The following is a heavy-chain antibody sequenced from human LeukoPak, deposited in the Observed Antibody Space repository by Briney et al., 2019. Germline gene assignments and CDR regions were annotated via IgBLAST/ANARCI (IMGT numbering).Heavy chain of an antibody. CDR3: ARNQTSYDSWSGSRTGSHQAFDV. CDR2: IYSPGTT. Sequence: PSETLSLTCTVSGGSVSSYYWSWIRQPPGKGLEWIGYIYSPGTTNYNPSLKSRVSFSVDTSKNQFSLSLNSVTAADTAICYCARNQTSYDSWSGSRTGSHQAFDVWGQGRLVTVSS. J-gene: IGHJ3*01. D-gene: IGHD3-3*01. V-gene: IGHV4-59*02. CDR1: GGSVSSYY.